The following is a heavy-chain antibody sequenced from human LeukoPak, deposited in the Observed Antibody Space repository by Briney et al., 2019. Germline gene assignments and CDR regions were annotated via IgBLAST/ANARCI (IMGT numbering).Heavy chain of an antibody. CDR2: IYYSGST. J-gene: IGHJ6*03. D-gene: IGHD4-23*01. Sequence: ASETLSLTCTVSGGSISTYYWSWIRQPPGKGLEWIGYIYYSGSTSYSPSLKSRVTISVDTSKNQFSLKLSSVTAADTAVYYCARGHMTTVVTWPYYYYYMDVWGIGTTVTVSS. V-gene: IGHV4-59*01. CDR3: ARGHMTTVVTWPYYYYYMDV. CDR1: GGSISTYY.